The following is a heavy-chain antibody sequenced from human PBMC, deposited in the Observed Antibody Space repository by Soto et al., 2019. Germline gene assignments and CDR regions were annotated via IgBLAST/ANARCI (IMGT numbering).Heavy chain of an antibody. D-gene: IGHD2-15*01. V-gene: IGHV1-3*01. Sequence: ASVKVSCKASGYTFTNYAMHWVRQAPGQRLEWMGWINAGNGNTKYSQKFQGRVTITRDTSASTAYMELSSLRSEDTAVYYCARASSWYLNWFDPWGQGTLVTSPQ. CDR2: INAGNGNT. CDR3: ARASSWYLNWFDP. CDR1: GYTFTNYA. J-gene: IGHJ5*02.